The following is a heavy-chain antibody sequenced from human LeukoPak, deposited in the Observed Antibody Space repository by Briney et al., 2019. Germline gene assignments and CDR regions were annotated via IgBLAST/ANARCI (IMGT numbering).Heavy chain of an antibody. V-gene: IGHV3-9*01. CDR1: GFTFDDYA. CDR2: ISWNSGSI. J-gene: IGHJ1*01. D-gene: IGHD2-8*01. CDR3: ANMLLGGYFKH. Sequence: GGSLRLSCAASGFTFDDYAMHWVRQAPGKGLEWVSGISWNSGSIGYADSVKGRFIISRDNAKNSLYLQMNSLRTEDTALYYCANMLLGGYFKHWGQGTLVTVSS.